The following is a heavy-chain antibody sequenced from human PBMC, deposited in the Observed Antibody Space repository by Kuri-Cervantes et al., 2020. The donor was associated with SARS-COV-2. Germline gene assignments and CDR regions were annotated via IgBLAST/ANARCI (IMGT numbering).Heavy chain of an antibody. CDR1: AGYVSSGGYY. Sequence: SETLSLTCTVSAGYVSSGGYYWSWIRQRPGKGLEWIGYIYYSGSTYYNPSLKSRVTISVDTSKNQFSLKLSSVTAADTAVYYCARHARGWYRDDYWGQGTLVTVSS. V-gene: IGHV4-39*01. D-gene: IGHD6-19*01. CDR2: IYYSGST. CDR3: ARHARGWYRDDY. J-gene: IGHJ4*02.